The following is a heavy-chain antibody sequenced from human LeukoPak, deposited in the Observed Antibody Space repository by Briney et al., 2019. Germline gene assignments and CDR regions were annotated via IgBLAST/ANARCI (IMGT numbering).Heavy chain of an antibody. V-gene: IGHV3-7*01. CDR1: GFTFTDYG. Sequence: PGRSLRLSCAASGFTFTDYGIHWVRQAPGKGLEWVAIIKQDGSEKYYVDSVKGRFTISRDNAKNSLYLQMNSLRAEDTAVYHCARIPYYYYMDVWGKGTTVTVSS. J-gene: IGHJ6*03. CDR3: ARIPYYYYMDV. CDR2: IKQDGSEK.